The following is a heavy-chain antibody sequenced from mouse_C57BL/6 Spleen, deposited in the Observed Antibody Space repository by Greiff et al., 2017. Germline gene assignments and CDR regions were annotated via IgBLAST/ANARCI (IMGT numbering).Heavy chain of an antibody. CDR1: GFTFSDYG. Sequence: EVNVVESGGGLVKPGGSLKLSCAASGFTFSDYGMHWVRQAPEKGLEWVAYISSGSSTIYYADTVKGRFTISRDNAKNTLFLQMTSLRSEDTAMYYCASYYYDYDGAMDYWGQGTSVTVSS. V-gene: IGHV5-17*01. D-gene: IGHD2-4*01. J-gene: IGHJ4*01. CDR3: ASYYYDYDGAMDY. CDR2: ISSGSSTI.